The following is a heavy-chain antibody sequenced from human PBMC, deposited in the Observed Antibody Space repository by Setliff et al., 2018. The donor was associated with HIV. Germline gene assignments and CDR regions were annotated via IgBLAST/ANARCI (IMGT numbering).Heavy chain of an antibody. Sequence: LSLTCTVSGDSIRSSDTYWSWIRQHPGKGLEWIGYIFYSGTSYYNPSLKSRVTISVDRSRTQFSLKPNSVTAADTAVYYCARDANYYESGGPPLHGMDVWGQGTTVTVSS. CDR1: GDSIRSSDTY. CDR3: ARDANYYESGGPPLHGMDV. D-gene: IGHD3-22*01. V-gene: IGHV4-31*03. J-gene: IGHJ6*02. CDR2: IFYSGTS.